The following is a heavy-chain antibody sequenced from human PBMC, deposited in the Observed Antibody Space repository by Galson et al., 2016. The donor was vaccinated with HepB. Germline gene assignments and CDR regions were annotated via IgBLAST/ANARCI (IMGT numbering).Heavy chain of an antibody. Sequence: SLRLSCAASGFTFSRYDIHWVRHVTGKGLQWVSAIGGAGDTYYSGSVKGRFTISRDNSKNTLYLQMNSLRVEDTALYYCAKEFVATGAVVGDYWGQGTLVTVSS. CDR2: IGGAGDT. CDR3: AKEFVATGAVVGDY. J-gene: IGHJ4*02. V-gene: IGHV3-13*04. CDR1: GFTFSRYD. D-gene: IGHD2-21*01.